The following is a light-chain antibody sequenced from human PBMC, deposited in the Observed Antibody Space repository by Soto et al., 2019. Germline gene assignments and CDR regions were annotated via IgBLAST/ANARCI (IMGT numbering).Light chain of an antibody. CDR3: SSYTSIGTVV. V-gene: IGLV2-14*01. CDR2: EVS. CDR1: SSDVGGYNY. Sequence: QPASVSGSPGQSITISCTGTSSDVGGYNYVSWYQQHPGKAPKLMIYEVSKWPSGVSSRFSGSKSGNTASLTISGLQAEDEADYYCSSYTSIGTVVFGGGTKVTVL. J-gene: IGLJ2*01.